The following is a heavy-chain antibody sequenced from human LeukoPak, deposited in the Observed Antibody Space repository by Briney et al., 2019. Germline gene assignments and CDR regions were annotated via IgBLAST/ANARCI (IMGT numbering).Heavy chain of an antibody. CDR2: IIPIFGTA. D-gene: IGHD2-2*01. J-gene: IGHJ4*02. V-gene: IGHV1-69*13. Sequence: ASVKVSCKASGGTFSSYAISWVRQAPGQGLEWMGGIIPIFGTANYAQKFQGRVTITADESTSTAYIELSSLRSEDTAVYYCARVPILEGYCSSTSCYYFDYWGQGTLVTVSS. CDR3: ARVPILEGYCSSTSCYYFDY. CDR1: GGTFSSYA.